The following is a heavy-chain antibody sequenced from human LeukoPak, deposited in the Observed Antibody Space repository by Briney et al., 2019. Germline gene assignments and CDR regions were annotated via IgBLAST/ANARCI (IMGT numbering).Heavy chain of an antibody. CDR1: GGSFSGYY. CDR2: INHSGST. Sequence: SETLSLTRAVYGGSFSGYYWSWIRQPPGKGLEGIGEINHSGSTNYNPSLKSRVTISVDTSKNQFSLKLSSVTAADTAVYYCARGRRSGSYRSNWFDPWGQGTLVTVSS. V-gene: IGHV4-34*01. D-gene: IGHD3-10*01. J-gene: IGHJ5*02. CDR3: ARGRRSGSYRSNWFDP.